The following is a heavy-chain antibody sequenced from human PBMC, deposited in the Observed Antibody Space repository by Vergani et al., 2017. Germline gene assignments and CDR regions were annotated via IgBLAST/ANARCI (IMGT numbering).Heavy chain of an antibody. D-gene: IGHD5-12*01. J-gene: IGHJ5*02. Sequence: QVQLVQSGAEVKKPGASVNVSCKASGYTFTGYFIHWVRQAPGQGLEWMGWINPNSGGANYAQKFQGRVTMTRDTSISTAYMELSSLIIDDTAVYYCARDFGWLRLSNWFDPWGQGTLVTVSS. V-gene: IGHV1-2*02. CDR2: INPNSGGA. CDR1: GYTFTGYF. CDR3: ARDFGWLRLSNWFDP.